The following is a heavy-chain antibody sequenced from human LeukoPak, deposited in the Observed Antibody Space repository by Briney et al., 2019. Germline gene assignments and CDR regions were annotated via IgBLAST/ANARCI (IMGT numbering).Heavy chain of an antibody. CDR1: GFTFSSYA. CDR3: ARAIAAAGPYYFDY. V-gene: IGHV3-30*04. D-gene: IGHD6-13*01. CDR2: ISYGGSNK. J-gene: IGHJ4*02. Sequence: GGSLRLSCAASGFTFSSYAMHWVRQAPGKGLEWVAVISYGGSNKYYADSVKGQFTISRDNSKNTLYLQMNSLRAEDTAAYYCARAIAAAGPYYFDYWGQGTLVTVSS.